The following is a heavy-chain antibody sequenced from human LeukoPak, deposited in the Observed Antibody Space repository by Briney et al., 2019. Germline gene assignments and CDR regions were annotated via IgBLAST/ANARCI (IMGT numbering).Heavy chain of an antibody. Sequence: GGSLRLSCAASGFPFSNYAMSWVRQAPGKGLEWVSAISGSGGSTYYADSVKGRFTISRDNSKNTLYLQMNSLRAEDTAVYYCAKGGGRYCSSTSCYSFDYWGQGTLVTVSS. D-gene: IGHD2-2*01. CDR2: ISGSGGST. V-gene: IGHV3-23*01. J-gene: IGHJ4*02. CDR3: AKGGGRYCSSTSCYSFDY. CDR1: GFPFSNYA.